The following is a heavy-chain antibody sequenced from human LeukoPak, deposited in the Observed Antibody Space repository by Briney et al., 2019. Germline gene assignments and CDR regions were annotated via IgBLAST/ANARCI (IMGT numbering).Heavy chain of an antibody. V-gene: IGHV3-48*04. J-gene: IGHJ4*02. Sequence: GGSLRLSCAASEFTFSTYSMNWVRQAPGKGLEWISFISSSGSTIYYADSVKGRFTVSRDNAKNSLYLQMNSLGAEDTAVYYCARDLTGYSTGWYVLYYFDYWGQGTLVTVFS. D-gene: IGHD6-19*01. CDR2: ISSSGSTI. CDR3: ARDLTGYSTGWYVLYYFDY. CDR1: EFTFSTYS.